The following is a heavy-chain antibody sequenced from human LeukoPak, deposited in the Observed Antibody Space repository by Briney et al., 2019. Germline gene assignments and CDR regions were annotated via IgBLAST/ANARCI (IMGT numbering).Heavy chain of an antibody. V-gene: IGHV4-30-2*01. CDR3: ARAVGGPQQWLQHGRYFDY. D-gene: IGHD6-19*01. CDR2: IYHSGST. J-gene: IGHJ4*02. CDR1: GGSISSGGYY. Sequence: TSETLSLTCTVSGGSISSGGYYWSWIRQPPGKGLERIGYIYHSGSTYYNPSLKSRVTISVDRSKNQFSLKLSSVTAADTAVYYCARAVGGPQQWLQHGRYFDYWGQGTLVTVSS.